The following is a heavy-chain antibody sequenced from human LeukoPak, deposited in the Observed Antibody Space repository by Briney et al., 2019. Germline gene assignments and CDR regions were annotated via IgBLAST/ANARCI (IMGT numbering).Heavy chain of an antibody. J-gene: IGHJ4*02. CDR3: ASPAPYDSSGYYKF. Sequence: SETLSLTCTVSGGSLSSGGYYWTWIRQHPGKGLEWIGYIYYGGSTYYNPSLKSRVTISVDTSKNQFSLQLNSVTAADTAVYYCASPAPYDSSGYYKFWGQGTLVTVSS. V-gene: IGHV4-31*03. D-gene: IGHD3-22*01. CDR1: GGSLSSGGYY. CDR2: IYYGGST.